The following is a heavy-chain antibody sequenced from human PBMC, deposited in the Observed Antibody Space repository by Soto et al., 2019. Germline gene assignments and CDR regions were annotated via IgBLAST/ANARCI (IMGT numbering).Heavy chain of an antibody. V-gene: IGHV1-69*01. CDR2: IIPTSETT. CDR3: ARSQGSSTSLEIYYYYYSGMDV. CDR1: GGTFSSYA. J-gene: IGHJ6*02. D-gene: IGHD2-2*01. Sequence: QVQLVQSGAEVKKPGSSVKVSCRASGGTFSSYAISWGRQAPGQGLEGLGGIIPTSETTNYAQKFQGRVTITADESKSTAYMELSSLRSEDTAVYYCARSQGSSTSLEIYYYYYSGMDVWGQGTTVTVSS.